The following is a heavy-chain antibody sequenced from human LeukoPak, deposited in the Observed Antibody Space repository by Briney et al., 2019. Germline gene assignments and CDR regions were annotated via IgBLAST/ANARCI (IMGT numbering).Heavy chain of an antibody. D-gene: IGHD3-22*01. CDR3: ARYYGSTGSLDY. CDR1: GGSISNYY. Sequence: SETLSLTCTASGGSISNYYWSWIRQPPGKGLEWIGYISYSGSTNDNPSLKSRVTISVDTSKNQFSLKLSSVTAADTAVYYCARYYGSTGSLDYWGQGTLVTVSS. V-gene: IGHV4-59*01. J-gene: IGHJ4*02. CDR2: ISYSGST.